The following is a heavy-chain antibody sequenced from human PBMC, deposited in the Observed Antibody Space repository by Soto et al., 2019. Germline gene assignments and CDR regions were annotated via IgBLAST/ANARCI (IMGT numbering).Heavy chain of an antibody. D-gene: IGHD3-3*01. V-gene: IGHV4-59*01. CDR2: IYYSGST. CDR1: GGSISSYY. CDR3: ARGLDFWSGFSSYFDS. J-gene: IGHJ4*02. Sequence: ETLSLTCTVSGGSISSYYWSWIRQPPGKGLEWIGYIYYSGSTNYNPSLKRRVTISVDTSKNQFSLKLSSVTAADTAVYYCARGLDFWSGFSSYFDSWGQGTLVTVAS.